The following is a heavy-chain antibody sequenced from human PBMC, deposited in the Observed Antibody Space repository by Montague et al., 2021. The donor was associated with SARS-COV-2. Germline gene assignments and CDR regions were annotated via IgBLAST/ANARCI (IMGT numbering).Heavy chain of an antibody. Sequence: SETLSLTCAVSGASISSSNWWSWVRQPPGKGLDWIGEIYHSGSTNYNPSLKSRVTISVDKSKNQFSLKLSSVTAADTAVYYCASRGAGWFGSNSERFHYWGQGTLVTVSS. CDR2: IYHSGST. CDR1: GASISSSNW. CDR3: ASRGAGWFGSNSERFHY. V-gene: IGHV4-4*02. J-gene: IGHJ4*02. D-gene: IGHD3-10*01.